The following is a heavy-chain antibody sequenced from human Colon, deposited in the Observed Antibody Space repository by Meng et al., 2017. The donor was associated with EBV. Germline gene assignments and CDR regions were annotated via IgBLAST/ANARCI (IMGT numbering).Heavy chain of an antibody. D-gene: IGHD6-19*01. J-gene: IGHJ4*02. Sequence: QGHLPGPGPGLAKPSGTLALTCTVSGGSISSSNWWSWVRQPPGKGLEWIGEIYHSGSTNYNPSLKSRVTISVDKSKNQFSLNLSSVTAADTAVYYCARVGQWLPIDYWGQGTLVTVSS. CDR1: GGSISSSNW. V-gene: IGHV4-4*02. CDR2: IYHSGST. CDR3: ARVGQWLPIDY.